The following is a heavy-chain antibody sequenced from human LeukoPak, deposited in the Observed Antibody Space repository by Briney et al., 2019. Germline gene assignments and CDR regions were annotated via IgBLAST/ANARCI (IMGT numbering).Heavy chain of an antibody. V-gene: IGHV3-66*02. CDR2: IYADGST. Sequence: GGSLRLSCAVSGFTVSSNYMSWVRQAPGKGLEWVSVIYADGSTHYADSVKGRFTISRDNSKNTLYLQMNSLRAEDTAVYFCARWARVNDYWGQGTLVTVSS. CDR1: GFTVSSNY. J-gene: IGHJ4*02. CDR3: ARWARVNDY.